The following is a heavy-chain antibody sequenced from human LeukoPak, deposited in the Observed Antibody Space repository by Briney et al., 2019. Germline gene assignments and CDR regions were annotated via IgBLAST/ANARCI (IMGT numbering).Heavy chain of an antibody. Sequence: PGGSLRLSCAASGFTFSNYAMHWARQAPGKGLEWVAVISYDGSNKYYADSVKGRFTISRDNSKNTLYLQMNSLRAEDTAVYYCARSYPRRRVYDILTGYFDYWGQGTLITVSS. CDR1: GFTFSNYA. CDR2: ISYDGSNK. CDR3: ARSYPRRRVYDILTGYFDY. J-gene: IGHJ4*02. V-gene: IGHV3-30-3*01. D-gene: IGHD3-9*01.